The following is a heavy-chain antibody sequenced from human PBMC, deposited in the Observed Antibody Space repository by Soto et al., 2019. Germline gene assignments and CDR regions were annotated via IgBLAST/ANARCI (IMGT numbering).Heavy chain of an antibody. J-gene: IGHJ6*02. V-gene: IGHV4-61*03. CDR3: ARDHDIFDSPPRSQYYYYGMDV. D-gene: IGHD3-9*01. CDR1: GGSVRRRRYS. Sequence: QLHPSGPGLVQPSEPLSLPCPVSGGSVRRRRYSWSWIRPPPGTGLEWVGYIYHTGSTKYTPSLESRVTISVDTSKNHVSLKLTSVTTADTAVYYCARDHDIFDSPPRSQYYYYGMDVWGQGTTVTVSS. CDR2: IYHTGST.